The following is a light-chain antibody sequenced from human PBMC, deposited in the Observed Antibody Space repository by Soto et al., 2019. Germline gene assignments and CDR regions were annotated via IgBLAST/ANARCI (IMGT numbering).Light chain of an antibody. CDR2: GTS. J-gene: IGKJ4*01. CDR3: QQYANSPLLT. Sequence: EMVLTQSPGTLSLSPGETATLSCRAIQTIGRNYLAWYQQKPGQAPRLLIFGTSTRATGIPDRFSGSGSGTDFTLSISRLEPEDFPVYYCQQYANSPLLTFGGGTKVDIK. CDR1: QTIGRNY. V-gene: IGKV3-20*01.